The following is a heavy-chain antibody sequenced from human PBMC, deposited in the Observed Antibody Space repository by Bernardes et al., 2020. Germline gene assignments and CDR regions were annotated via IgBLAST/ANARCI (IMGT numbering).Heavy chain of an antibody. D-gene: IGHD4-17*01. CDR3: AKDEGYGDYAERQNAEYFQH. J-gene: IGHJ1*01. V-gene: IGHV3-23*01. Sequence: GGSLRLSCAASGFTFSSYAMSWVRQAPGKGLEWVSAISGSGGSTYYADSVKGRFTISRDNSKNTLYLQMNSLRAEDTAVYYCAKDEGYGDYAERQNAEYFQHWGQGTLVTVSS. CDR1: GFTFSSYA. CDR2: ISGSGGST.